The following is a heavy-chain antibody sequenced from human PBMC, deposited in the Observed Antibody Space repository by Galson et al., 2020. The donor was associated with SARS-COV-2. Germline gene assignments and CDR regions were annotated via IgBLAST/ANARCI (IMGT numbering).Heavy chain of an antibody. CDR1: GGSISSGTYY. J-gene: IGHJ6*02. CDR2: MYTSGST. V-gene: IGHV4-61*02. D-gene: IGHD6-13*01. Sequence: SETLSLTCIVSGGSISSGTYYWSWIRQPAGKGLAWIGRMYTSGSTNYNPSLKSRVTISVDTSKTQFSLKLSSVTAADTAVYYCARGLGNYYYYAMDVWGRGTTVTVSS. CDR3: ARGLGNYYYYAMDV.